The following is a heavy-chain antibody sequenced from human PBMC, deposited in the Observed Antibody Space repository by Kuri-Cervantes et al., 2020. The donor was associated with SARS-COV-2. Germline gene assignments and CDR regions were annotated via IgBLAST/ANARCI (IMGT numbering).Heavy chain of an antibody. J-gene: IGHJ4*02. CDR3: AKVGLSFDY. D-gene: IGHD2/OR15-2a*01. CDR1: GFTFSSFA. Sequence: ETPSLTCAASGFTFSSFAMSWVRQAPGKGLEWVSSISGSGVGTYYADSVKGRFTISRDNSKNTLYLQMNSLRAEDSALYYCAKVGLSFDYWGQGTLVTVSS. CDR2: ISGSGVGT. V-gene: IGHV3-23*01.